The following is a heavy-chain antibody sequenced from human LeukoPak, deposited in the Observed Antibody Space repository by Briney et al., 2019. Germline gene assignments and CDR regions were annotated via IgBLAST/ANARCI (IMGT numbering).Heavy chain of an antibody. J-gene: IGHJ5*01. CDR1: AYTFTSFG. Sequence: ASAKVSCKASAYTFTSFGITWVRQAPGQGLEWMGWISAYNGNTNYAQKFQGRVTMTTDTSTNTAYMEMRSLRFDDTAVYYCAQNQRGSMSYFLDSRGQGTLVTVSS. CDR3: AQNQRGSMSYFLDS. CDR2: ISAYNGNT. D-gene: IGHD1-26*01. V-gene: IGHV1-18*01.